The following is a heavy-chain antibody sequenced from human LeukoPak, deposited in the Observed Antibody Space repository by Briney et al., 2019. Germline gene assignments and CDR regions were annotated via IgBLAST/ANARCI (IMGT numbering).Heavy chain of an antibody. Sequence: SETLSLTCTVSGGSISSYYWSWIRQPPGKGLEWIGYISYSGSTNYNPSLKSRVTISVDTSKNQFSLKLTSVTAADTAVYYCASQRAYSAYYSPDAFDIWGQGTMVTVSS. D-gene: IGHD5-18*01. J-gene: IGHJ3*02. CDR1: GGSISSYY. CDR2: ISYSGST. V-gene: IGHV4-59*01. CDR3: ASQRAYSAYYSPDAFDI.